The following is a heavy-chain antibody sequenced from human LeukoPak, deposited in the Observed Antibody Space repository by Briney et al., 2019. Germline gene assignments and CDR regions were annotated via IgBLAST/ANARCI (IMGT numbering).Heavy chain of an antibody. J-gene: IGHJ6*02. D-gene: IGHD3-3*01. V-gene: IGHV1-69*13. Sequence: SVNVSCKASGGTIISYAISWVRQAPGQGLEWMGGIIPIFGTANYAQKFQGRVTITADESTSTAYMELSSLRSEDTAVYYCARARNYDFWSGLYYYYGMDVWGQGTTVTVSS. CDR3: ARARNYDFWSGLYYYYGMDV. CDR1: GGTIISYA. CDR2: IIPIFGTA.